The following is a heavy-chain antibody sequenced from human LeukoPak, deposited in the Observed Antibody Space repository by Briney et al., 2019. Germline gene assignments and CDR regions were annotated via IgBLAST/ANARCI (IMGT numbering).Heavy chain of an antibody. CDR3: VRLVGGDIDY. D-gene: IGHD5-12*01. J-gene: IGHJ4*02. CDR2: IYYSGST. V-gene: IGHV4-31*03. Sequence: SETLSLTCTVSGGSISSGGYYWSWIRQHPGKGLEWIGYIYYSGSTYYNPSLKSRVTISVDTSKNQFSLQLNSVTPEDTAVYYCVRLVGGDIDYWGQGTLVTVSS. CDR1: GGSISSGGYY.